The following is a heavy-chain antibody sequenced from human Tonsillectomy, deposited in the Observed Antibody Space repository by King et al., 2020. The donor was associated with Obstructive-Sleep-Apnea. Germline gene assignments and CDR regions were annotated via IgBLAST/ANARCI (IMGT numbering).Heavy chain of an antibody. V-gene: IGHV4-31*03. CDR3: ARTPGTAMDY. Sequence: VQLQESGPGLVKPSQTLSLTCTVSVGSINSGGYYWSWIRQHPGKGLEWIGHIYYSGSTYYNPPLKSRLTISIDTSKNQFSLKLSSVTAADTAVYYCARTPGTAMDYWGQGTLVTVSS. CDR1: VGSINSGGYY. CDR2: IYYSGST. D-gene: IGHD5-18*01. J-gene: IGHJ4*02.